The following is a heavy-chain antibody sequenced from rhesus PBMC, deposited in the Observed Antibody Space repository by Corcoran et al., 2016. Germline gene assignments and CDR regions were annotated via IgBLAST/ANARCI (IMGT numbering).Heavy chain of an antibody. V-gene: IGHV4-99*01. Sequence: QVQLQESGPGLVKPSETLSLTCAVSGYSISSGYDWGWIRQPPGKGLEYIGYISGSSGSTYYNPYLKSRVTISKDTSKNQFSLKLSSVTAADTAVYYCARLRSGSSPDYWGQGVLVTVSS. CDR1: GYSISSGYD. CDR2: ISGSSGST. D-gene: IGHD6-25*01. J-gene: IGHJ4*01. CDR3: ARLRSGSSPDY.